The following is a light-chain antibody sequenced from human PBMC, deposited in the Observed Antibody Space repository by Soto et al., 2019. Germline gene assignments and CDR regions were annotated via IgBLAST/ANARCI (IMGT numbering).Light chain of an antibody. V-gene: IGKV3-15*01. Sequence: EIRKTQLPAALFASQGGGATLSCRAAQDVTTNFACYHLKRGQPPSILMYDISTSAASGPAWFCGSGSGTEETLTIIGLQSDDVALYFCHQYNNRPFSFGQGTRLENK. CDR1: QDVTTN. CDR2: DIS. CDR3: HQYNNRPFS. J-gene: IGKJ5*01.